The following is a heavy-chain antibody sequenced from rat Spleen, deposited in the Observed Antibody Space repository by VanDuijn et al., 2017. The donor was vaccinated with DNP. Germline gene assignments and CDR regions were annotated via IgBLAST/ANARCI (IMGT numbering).Heavy chain of an antibody. CDR3: ARPDY. V-gene: IGHV5-7*01. J-gene: IGHJ2*01. CDR1: GLTFSDYN. CDR2: ISYDGSTT. Sequence: EVQLVESGGGLVQPGRSLKLSCAASGLTFSDYNMAWVRQAPKKGLEWVATISYDGSTTDYRDSVKGRFTISRDNAKRTLYLQMDSLRSEDTATYYCARPDYWGQGVMVTVSS.